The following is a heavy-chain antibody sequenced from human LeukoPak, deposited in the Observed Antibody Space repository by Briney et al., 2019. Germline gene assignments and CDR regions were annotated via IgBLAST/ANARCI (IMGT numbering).Heavy chain of an antibody. V-gene: IGHV3-48*01. J-gene: IGHJ6*03. CDR2: ISSTSRTI. CDR3: AGEGGYHPKIYMDV. CDR1: GFTFNSYT. D-gene: IGHD3-16*01. Sequence: PGGSLRLSCAASGFTFNSYTMNWVRQAPEKGLEWVSYISSTSRTIYYADSVKGRFTIPRDNAKNSLYLQMNSLRAEDTAVYYCAGEGGYHPKIYMDVWGKGTTVTVSS.